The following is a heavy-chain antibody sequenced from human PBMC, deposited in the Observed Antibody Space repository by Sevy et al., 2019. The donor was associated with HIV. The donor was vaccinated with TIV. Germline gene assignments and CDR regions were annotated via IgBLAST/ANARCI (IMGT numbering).Heavy chain of an antibody. CDR1: GFTFSSYG. J-gene: IGHJ6*02. Sequence: GGCLRLSCAASGFTFSSYGMHWVRQAPGKGLEWVAVIWYDGSNKYYADSVKGRFTISRDNSKNTLYLQMNSLRAEDTAVYYCARDRRRIQLWLHHYYYGMDVWGQGTTVTVSS. CDR3: ARDRRRIQLWLHHYYYGMDV. CDR2: IWYDGSNK. D-gene: IGHD5-18*01. V-gene: IGHV3-33*01.